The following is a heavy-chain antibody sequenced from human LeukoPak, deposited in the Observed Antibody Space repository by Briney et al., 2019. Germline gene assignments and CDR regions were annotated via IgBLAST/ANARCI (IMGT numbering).Heavy chain of an antibody. CDR2: VNPDSGGT. D-gene: IGHD6-19*01. Sequence: ASVRVSCKASGCTFIGYYIHWVRQAPGQGLEWMGWVNPDSGGTNYAQKFQGRVTMTRDTSITTAYMELSGLRSDDTAVYYCARVIGSGWSFDYWGQGTLVTVSS. CDR3: ARVIGSGWSFDY. V-gene: IGHV1-2*02. J-gene: IGHJ4*02. CDR1: GCTFIGYY.